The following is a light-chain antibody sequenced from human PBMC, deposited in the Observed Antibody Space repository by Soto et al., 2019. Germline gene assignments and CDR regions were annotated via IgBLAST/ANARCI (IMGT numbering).Light chain of an antibody. Sequence: QSVLTQPASVSGSPGQSIAISCTGSSSDVGGYSYVSLYQQHPGKAPKLMIYDVSKRPSGFSDRFSGSRSGNTASLTISGLQAEDEADYYCSSYTSSSTLVFGGGTKVTVL. CDR2: DVS. V-gene: IGLV2-14*01. CDR3: SSYTSSSTLV. J-gene: IGLJ2*01. CDR1: SSDVGGYSY.